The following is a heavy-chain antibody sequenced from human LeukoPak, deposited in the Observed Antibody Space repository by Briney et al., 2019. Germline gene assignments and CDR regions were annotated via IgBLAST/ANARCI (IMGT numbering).Heavy chain of an antibody. CDR2: IYHSGST. Sequence: TSETLSLTCAVSGGSISSSNWWSWVRQPPGKGLEWIGEIYHSGSTNYNPSLKSRVTISVDKSKNQFSLKLSSVTAADTAVHYCARGGGSGWYFAPRNTNYYYYGMDVWGQGTTVTVSS. CDR3: ARGGGSGWYFAPRNTNYYYYGMDV. J-gene: IGHJ6*02. V-gene: IGHV4-4*02. CDR1: GGSISSSNW. D-gene: IGHD6-19*01.